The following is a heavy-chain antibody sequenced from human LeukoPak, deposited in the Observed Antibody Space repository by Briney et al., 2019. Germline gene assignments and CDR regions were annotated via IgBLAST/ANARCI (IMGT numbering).Heavy chain of an antibody. Sequence: GGSLRLSCAASGFTFSNAWMSWVRQAPGKGLEWVGRIKSKTDGGTTDYAAPVKGRFTISRDDSKNTLYLQMSSLKASDTAMYYCARRGPSAEWFDPWGQGTLVIVSS. CDR1: GFTFSNAW. CDR2: IKSKTDGGTT. V-gene: IGHV3-15*01. D-gene: IGHD6-25*01. CDR3: ARRGPSAEWFDP. J-gene: IGHJ5*02.